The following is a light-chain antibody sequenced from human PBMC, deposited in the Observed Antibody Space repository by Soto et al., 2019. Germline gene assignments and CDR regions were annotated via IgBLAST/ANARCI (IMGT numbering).Light chain of an antibody. CDR2: DAS. Sequence: ELVLTQSPATLSLSPGNRATLSCRASQSVSGYLAWYQQNPGQAPRLLIYDASNRATGIPARLSGSGSGTDFTRTITSLEPEDFAVYDCQQRSNWPSTCGGGTKVAI. V-gene: IGKV3-11*01. CDR3: QQRSNWPST. J-gene: IGKJ4*01. CDR1: QSVSGY.